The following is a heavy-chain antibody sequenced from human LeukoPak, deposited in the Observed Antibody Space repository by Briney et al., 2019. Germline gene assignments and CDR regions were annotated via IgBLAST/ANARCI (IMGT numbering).Heavy chain of an antibody. D-gene: IGHD2-2*01. J-gene: IGHJ4*02. CDR3: ARGGVVVVPAAISPYYFDY. Sequence: ASVKVSCKASGYTLTSYYMHWGRHAPGQGLEWMGIMDPSGGSTSYAQKFQSRVTMTRDMSTSTVYMELSSLRSEDTAVCYCARGGVVVVPAAISPYYFDYWGQGTLVTVSS. V-gene: IGHV1-46*01. CDR1: GYTLTSYY. CDR2: MDPSGGST.